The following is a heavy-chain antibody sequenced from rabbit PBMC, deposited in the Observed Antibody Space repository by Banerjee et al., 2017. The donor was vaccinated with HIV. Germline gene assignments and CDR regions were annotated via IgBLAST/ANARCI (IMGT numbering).Heavy chain of an antibody. D-gene: IGHD6-1*01. V-gene: IGHV1S45*01. CDR1: GFDLSGYYY. CDR3: ARADYDEYGYAAFSW. J-gene: IGHJ4*01. CDR2: IYAGWSGDS. Sequence: QEQLVESGGGLVQPEGSLTLTCKASGFDLSGYYYICWVRQAPGKGLEWIACIYAGWSGDSHYASWVNGRFTISKTSTTVTLQMTSLTVADTATYFCARADYDEYGYAAFSWWGPGTLVTVS.